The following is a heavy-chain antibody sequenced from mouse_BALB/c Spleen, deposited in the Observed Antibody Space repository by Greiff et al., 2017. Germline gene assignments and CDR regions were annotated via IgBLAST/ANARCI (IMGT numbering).Heavy chain of an antibody. V-gene: IGHV6-6*02. CDR3: TRPLYYYGSSYDY. J-gene: IGHJ2*01. CDR1: GFTFSNYW. CDR2: IRLKSNNYAT. Sequence: EVMLVESGGGLVQPGGSMKLSCVASGFTFSNYWMNWVRQSPEKGLEWVAEIRLKSNNYATHYAESVKGRFTISRDDSKSSVYLQMNNLRAEDTGIYYCTRPLYYYGSSYDYWGQGTTLTVSS. D-gene: IGHD1-1*01.